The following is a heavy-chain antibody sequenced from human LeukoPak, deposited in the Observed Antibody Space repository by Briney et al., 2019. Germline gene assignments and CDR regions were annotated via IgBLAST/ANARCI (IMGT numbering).Heavy chain of an antibody. V-gene: IGHV3-48*01. J-gene: IGHJ4*02. CDR2: ISSSSSTI. CDR1: GFTVSSNY. Sequence: GGSLRLSCAASGFTVSSNYMSWVRQAPGKGLEWVSYISSSSSTIYYADSVKGRFTISRDNAKNSLYLQMNSLRAEDTAVYYCAKSGYNRFDYWGQGTLVTVSS. D-gene: IGHD5-24*01. CDR3: AKSGYNRFDY.